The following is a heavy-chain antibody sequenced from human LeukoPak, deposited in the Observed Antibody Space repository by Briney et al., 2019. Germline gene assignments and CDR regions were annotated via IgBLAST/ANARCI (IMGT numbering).Heavy chain of an antibody. CDR2: IRSKTYGATT. Sequence: GGSLRLSCTASGFTFGDYALSWVRQAPGKGLEWVGFIRSKTYGATTEYAASVNGRFAISRDDSESIADLQMNSLKTEDTAVYYCTRAAYYSDSRGYYLFDYWGQGTLVTVSS. J-gene: IGHJ4*02. CDR1: GFTFGDYA. D-gene: IGHD3-22*01. V-gene: IGHV3-49*04. CDR3: TRAAYYSDSRGYYLFDY.